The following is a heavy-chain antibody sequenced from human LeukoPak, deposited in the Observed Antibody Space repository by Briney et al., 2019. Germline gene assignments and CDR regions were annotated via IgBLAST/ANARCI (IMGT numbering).Heavy chain of an antibody. CDR3: AGYNFSHFHY. CDR2: IYYSGST. CDR1: GGSLTTTDFY. Sequence: SETLSLSCTVSGGSLTTTDFYLAWIRQAPGKGLEWIVSIYYSGSTYYNPSLKSRVTTSVDTSNNQFSLKLTSVLAANTALYYCAGYNFSHFHYWGQGTLVTVSS. D-gene: IGHD5-24*01. J-gene: IGHJ4*01. V-gene: IGHV4-39*01.